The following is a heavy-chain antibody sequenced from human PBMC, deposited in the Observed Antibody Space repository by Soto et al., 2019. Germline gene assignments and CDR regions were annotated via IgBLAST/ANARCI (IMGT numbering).Heavy chain of an antibody. D-gene: IGHD5-18*01. CDR2: IYPGDSDT. Sequence: RGESLKISCKGSGYSFTSYWIGWVRQMPGKGLEWMGIIYPGDSDTRYSPSFQGQVTISADKSISTAYLQWSSLKASDTAMYYCARDRNTASSGYYYYGMDVWGQGTTVTVSS. CDR3: ARDRNTASSGYYYYGMDV. CDR1: GYSFTSYW. V-gene: IGHV5-51*01. J-gene: IGHJ6*02.